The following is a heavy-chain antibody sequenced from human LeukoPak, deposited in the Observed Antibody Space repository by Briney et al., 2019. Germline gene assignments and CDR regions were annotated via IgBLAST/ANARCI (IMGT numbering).Heavy chain of an antibody. Sequence: GGSLRLSCAASGFTFSSYAMHWVRQAPGKGLEWVAVISYDGSNKYYADSVKGRSTISRDNSKNTLYLQMNSLGAEDTAVYYCARDRSTPYGMDVWGQGTTVTVSS. CDR2: ISYDGSNK. V-gene: IGHV3-30-3*01. CDR3: ARDRSTPYGMDV. CDR1: GFTFSSYA. J-gene: IGHJ6*02. D-gene: IGHD2-2*01.